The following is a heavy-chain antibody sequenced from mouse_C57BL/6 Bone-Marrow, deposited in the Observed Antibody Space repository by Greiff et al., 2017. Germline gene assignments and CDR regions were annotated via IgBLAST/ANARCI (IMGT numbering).Heavy chain of an antibody. V-gene: IGHV2-6-1*01. Sequence: QVQLQQSGPGLVAPSQSLSITCTVSGFSLTSYGVHWVRQPPGKGLEWLVVIWSDGSTTYNSALKSRLSISKDNSKSQVFLKMNSLQTDDTAMYYCARQRDYYGSSYREMDYWGQGTSVTVSS. J-gene: IGHJ4*01. CDR1: GFSLTSYG. CDR3: ARQRDYYGSSYREMDY. D-gene: IGHD1-1*01. CDR2: IWSDGST.